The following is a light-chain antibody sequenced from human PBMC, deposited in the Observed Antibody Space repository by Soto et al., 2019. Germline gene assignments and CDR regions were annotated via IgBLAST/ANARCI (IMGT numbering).Light chain of an antibody. V-gene: IGKV3-15*01. Sequence: EIVMTQSPATLSVSPGERATLSCRASQSVRHNLAWYQQKPGQAPRLLIYGASTRATDIPARFSGSGSGTEFTLTISSLQSEDFAVYYCQQSNNWPYTFGQGTKVGIK. CDR2: GAS. J-gene: IGKJ2*01. CDR3: QQSNNWPYT. CDR1: QSVRHN.